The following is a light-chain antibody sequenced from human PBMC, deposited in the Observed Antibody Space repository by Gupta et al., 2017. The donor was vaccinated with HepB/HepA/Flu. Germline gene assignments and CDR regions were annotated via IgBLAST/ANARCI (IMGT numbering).Light chain of an antibody. CDR3: QHYNNWPLT. Sequence: ELVMTQSPATMSVSPGERATLSCRASQSVSNNLAWYQQIPGQAPRLLIFGASIRATGIPARFSGSGSGTDFTLTISSLQSEDFAVYYCQHYNNWPLTFGGGTKVDI. J-gene: IGKJ4*01. V-gene: IGKV3-15*01. CDR1: QSVSNN. CDR2: GAS.